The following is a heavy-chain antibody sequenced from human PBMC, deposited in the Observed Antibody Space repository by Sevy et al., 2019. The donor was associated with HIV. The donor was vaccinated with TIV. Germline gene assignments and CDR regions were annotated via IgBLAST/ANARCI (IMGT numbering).Heavy chain of an antibody. D-gene: IGHD1-26*01. J-gene: IGHJ4*02. CDR1: GGSISSSNW. Sequence: SETLSLTCAVSGGSISSSNWWSWVRQPPGKGLEWVGEIYHSGSTNYNPSLKNRVTISVDKSKNQFSLKLSSVTAADTAVYYCASGSGSYLKGYWGQGTLVTVSS. CDR3: ASGSGSYLKGY. CDR2: IYHSGST. V-gene: IGHV4-4*02.